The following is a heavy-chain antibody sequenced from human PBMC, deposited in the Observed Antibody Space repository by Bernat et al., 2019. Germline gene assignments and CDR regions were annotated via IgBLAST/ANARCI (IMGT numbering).Heavy chain of an antibody. D-gene: IGHD6-19*01. Sequence: QVQLVESGGGVVQPGRSLRLSCAASGFTFSSYAMHWVRQAPGKGLEWVAVISYDGSNKYYADSVKGRFTISRDNSKNTLYLQMNSLRAEDSAVYYCARDKAFQWLIGYNWFDPWGQGTLVTVCS. J-gene: IGHJ5*02. CDR3: ARDKAFQWLIGYNWFDP. CDR1: GFTFSSYA. V-gene: IGHV3-30-3*01. CDR2: ISYDGSNK.